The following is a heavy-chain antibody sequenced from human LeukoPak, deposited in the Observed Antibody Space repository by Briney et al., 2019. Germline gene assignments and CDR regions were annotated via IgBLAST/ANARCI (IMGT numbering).Heavy chain of an antibody. Sequence: RAGGSLRLSCTASGFTFSSYSMNWVHQAPGKGLEWVSSISSSSSYIYYADSVKGRFTISRDNAKNSLYLQMNSLRAEDTAVYYCARDQEVSRREIWFGELSWFDPWGQGTLVTVSS. V-gene: IGHV3-21*01. CDR2: ISSSSSYI. D-gene: IGHD3-10*01. CDR3: ARDQEVSRREIWFGELSWFDP. J-gene: IGHJ5*02. CDR1: GFTFSSYS.